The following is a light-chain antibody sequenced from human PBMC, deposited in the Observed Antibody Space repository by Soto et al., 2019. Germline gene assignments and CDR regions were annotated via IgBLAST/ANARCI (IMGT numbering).Light chain of an antibody. V-gene: IGKV1-39*01. CDR1: NNINTN. CDR2: AAS. CDR3: QLSDSSLT. Sequence: DIQMTQSPSSLSASVGDRVAITCRASNNINTNLNWYQQRPGKAPRLLIYAASSVQGVVPSRFSGSGSGTDFTLTISSLQPEDFATYYCQLSDSSLTFGQGTRLEIE. J-gene: IGKJ5*01.